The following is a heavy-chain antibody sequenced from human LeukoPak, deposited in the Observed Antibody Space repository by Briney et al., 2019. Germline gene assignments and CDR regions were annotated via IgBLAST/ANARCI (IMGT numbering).Heavy chain of an antibody. CDR2: INHSGST. V-gene: IGHV4-34*01. J-gene: IGHJ5*02. Sequence: SETLSLTCAVYGGSFSGYYWSWIRQPPGKGLEWIGEINHSGSTNYNPSLKSRVTISVDTSKNQFSLKLSSVTAADTAVYYCARRGPRITTVRGVIYSWFDPWGQGTLVTVSS. D-gene: IGHD3-10*01. CDR1: GGSFSGYY. CDR3: ARRGPRITTVRGVIYSWFDP.